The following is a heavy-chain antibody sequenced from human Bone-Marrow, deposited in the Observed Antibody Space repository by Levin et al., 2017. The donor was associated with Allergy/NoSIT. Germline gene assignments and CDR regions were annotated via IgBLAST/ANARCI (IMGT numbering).Heavy chain of an antibody. D-gene: IGHD6-6*01. Sequence: GESLKISCKASGFTFSIYWIGRVRQMPGKGLEWMGFIYPGDSDTIYSPSFEGQVTISVDKCVDTAYLQWSSLKASDTAIYYCVRQEGPTAARLRGPIDYWGQGTLVTVSS. J-gene: IGHJ4*02. CDR1: GFTFSIYW. CDR3: VRQEGPTAARLRGPIDY. V-gene: IGHV5-51*01. CDR2: IYPGDSDT.